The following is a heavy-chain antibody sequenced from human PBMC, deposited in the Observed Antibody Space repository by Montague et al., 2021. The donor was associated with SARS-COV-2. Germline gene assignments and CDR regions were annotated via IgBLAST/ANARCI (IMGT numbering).Heavy chain of an antibody. CDR1: GGSISTEGYY. Sequence: SETLSLTCTVSGGSISTEGYYWGWFRQPPGKGLEWLASIYHTGAPXYNPSLKSRLTILIDTPKNQFSLSLRSLSAEDTAMYYCVRHGSGSSDRRGQGTLVTVSS. CDR2: IYHTGAP. D-gene: IGHD3-3*01. V-gene: IGHV4-39*01. CDR3: VRHGSGSSDR. J-gene: IGHJ1*01.